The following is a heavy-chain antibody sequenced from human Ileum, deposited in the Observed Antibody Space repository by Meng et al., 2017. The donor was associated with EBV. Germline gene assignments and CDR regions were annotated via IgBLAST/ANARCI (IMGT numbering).Heavy chain of an antibody. D-gene: IGHD1-26*01. V-gene: IGHV3-23*04. Sequence: VESGGGLVLPGGSLCSSCTASGITINNSLLHWVRQVPGKGLEWVSGISGSGDNTYYADSLKGRFTISRDNSGNTLYLQMNSLRVEDTAVYYCACDAEGELGDYFDYWGQGTLVTVSS. CDR2: ISGSGDNT. CDR3: ACDAEGELGDYFDY. CDR1: GITINNSL. J-gene: IGHJ4*02.